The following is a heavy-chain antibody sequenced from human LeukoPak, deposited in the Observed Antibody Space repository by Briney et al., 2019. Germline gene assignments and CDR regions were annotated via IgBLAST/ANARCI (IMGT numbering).Heavy chain of an antibody. CDR1: GFTFSSYS. Sequence: GGSLRLSYAASGFTFSSYSMNWVRQAPGKGLEWVSAISGSGGSTYYADSVKGRFTISRDNSKNTLYLQMNSLRAEDTAVYYCAKDRSPITMIVVVTPNDAFDIWGQGTMVTVSS. CDR3: AKDRSPITMIVVVTPNDAFDI. J-gene: IGHJ3*02. CDR2: ISGSGGST. V-gene: IGHV3-23*01. D-gene: IGHD3-22*01.